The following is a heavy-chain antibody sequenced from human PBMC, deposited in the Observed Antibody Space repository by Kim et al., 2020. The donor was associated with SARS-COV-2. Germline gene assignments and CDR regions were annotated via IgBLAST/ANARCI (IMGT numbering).Heavy chain of an antibody. D-gene: IGHD5-18*01. J-gene: IGHJ4*02. V-gene: IGHV1-69*13. Sequence: SVKVSCKASGGTFSSYAISWVRQAPGQGLEWMGGIIPIFGTANYAQKFQGRVTITADESTSTAYMELSSLRSEDTAVYYCARDRNTGQILGYWGQGTLVTVSS. CDR3: ARDRNTGQILGY. CDR2: IIPIFGTA. CDR1: GGTFSSYA.